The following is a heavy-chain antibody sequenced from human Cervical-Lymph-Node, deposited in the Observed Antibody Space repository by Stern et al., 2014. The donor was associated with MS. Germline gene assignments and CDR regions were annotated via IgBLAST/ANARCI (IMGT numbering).Heavy chain of an antibody. CDR3: AKELRPNDY. V-gene: IGHV3-23*04. CDR1: GFAFSSSA. Sequence: EVQLVDSGGGLVQPGGSLRLSCVGSGFAFSSSAMTWVRLAPGKGLEWIPSISADGGDTLYADSVKGRFTIFRDTSENTLYLQMNTLRAEDTAVYYCAKELRPNDYWGQGTLVTVSS. J-gene: IGHJ4*02. CDR2: ISADGGDT.